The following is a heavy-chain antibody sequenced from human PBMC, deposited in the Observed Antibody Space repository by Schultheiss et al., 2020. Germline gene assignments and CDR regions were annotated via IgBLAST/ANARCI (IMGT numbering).Heavy chain of an antibody. Sequence: SETLSLTCAVYGGSFSGYYWSWIRQPPGKGLEWIGYIYYSGSTNYNPSLKSRVTISVDTSKNQFSLKLSSVTAADTAVYYCARDREQQLGWFDPWGQGTLVTISS. V-gene: IGHV4-59*01. CDR1: GGSFSGYY. CDR3: ARDREQQLGWFDP. CDR2: IYYSGST. D-gene: IGHD6-13*01. J-gene: IGHJ5*02.